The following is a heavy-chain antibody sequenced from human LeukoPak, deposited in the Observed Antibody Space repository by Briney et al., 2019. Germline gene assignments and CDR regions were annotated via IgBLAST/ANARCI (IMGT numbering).Heavy chain of an antibody. CDR2: IYTGGTT. V-gene: IGHV3-66*01. CDR3: AREISRFGI. J-gene: IGHJ4*02. D-gene: IGHD3-16*01. Sequence: GGSLRLSCAASGFTVSSSNYMNWVRQAPGKGLEWVSGIYTGGTTYYTDSVKGRFTISRDNPNNTLYLQMHSLRAEDTAVYYCAREISRFGIWGQGTLVTVSS. CDR1: GFTVSSSNY.